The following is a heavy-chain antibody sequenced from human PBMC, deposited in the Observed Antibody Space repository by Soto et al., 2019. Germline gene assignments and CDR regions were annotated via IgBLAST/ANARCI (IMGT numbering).Heavy chain of an antibody. Sequence: PGGSLRLSCAASGFTFSSYAMSWVRQAPGKGLEWVSAISGSGGSTYYADSVKGRFTISRDNSKNTLYPQMNSLRAEDTAVYYCAKDYCSSTSCYTVYNWFDPWGQGTLVTVSS. D-gene: IGHD2-2*02. J-gene: IGHJ5*02. V-gene: IGHV3-23*01. CDR3: AKDYCSSTSCYTVYNWFDP. CDR1: GFTFSSYA. CDR2: ISGSGGST.